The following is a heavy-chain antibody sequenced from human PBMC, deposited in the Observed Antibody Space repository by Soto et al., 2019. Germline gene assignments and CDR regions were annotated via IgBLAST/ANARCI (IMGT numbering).Heavy chain of an antibody. CDR1: GFTFSSYS. D-gene: IGHD2-8*01. CDR2: ISSSSSTI. Sequence: EVPLVESGGGLVQPGGSLRLSCAASGFTFSSYSMNWVRHAPGKGLEWVSYISSSSSTIYYAVSVKGRFTISKDNTKNSQYRQMNSLRDEDTSVYYCARNRGTNGVCYDRYYYYGMDVWGQGTTVTVSS. V-gene: IGHV3-48*02. J-gene: IGHJ6*02. CDR3: ARNRGTNGVCYDRYYYYGMDV.